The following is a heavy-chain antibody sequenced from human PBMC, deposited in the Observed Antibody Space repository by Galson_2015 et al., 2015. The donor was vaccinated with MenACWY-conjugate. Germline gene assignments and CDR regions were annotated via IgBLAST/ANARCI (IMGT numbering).Heavy chain of an antibody. J-gene: IGHJ4*02. V-gene: IGHV3-13*04. D-gene: IGHD3-3*01. Sequence: SLRLSCAASGFTFSSYDMHWVRQATGKGLEWVSAIGTAGDTYYPGSVKGRFTISRENAKNSLYLQMNSLRAGDTAVYYCARSLGLTVYDYWGQGTLVTVSS. CDR2: IGTAGDT. CDR3: ARSLGLTVYDY. CDR1: GFTFSSYD.